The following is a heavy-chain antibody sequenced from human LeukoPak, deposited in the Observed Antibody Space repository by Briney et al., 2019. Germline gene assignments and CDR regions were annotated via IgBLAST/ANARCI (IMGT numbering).Heavy chain of an antibody. Sequence: PGGSLRLSCAASGFTFNDYYMSWIRQAPGKGLEWVSYISSSGSTIYYADSVKGRFTISRDNAKNSLYLQMNSLRAEDTAVYYCARDLDTAMVGFDYWGQGTLVTVSS. CDR2: ISSSGSTI. D-gene: IGHD5-18*01. V-gene: IGHV3-11*01. CDR3: ARDLDTAMVGFDY. J-gene: IGHJ4*02. CDR1: GFTFNDYY.